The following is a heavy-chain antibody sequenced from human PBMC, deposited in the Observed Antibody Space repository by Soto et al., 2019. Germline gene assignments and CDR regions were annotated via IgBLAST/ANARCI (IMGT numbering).Heavy chain of an antibody. Sequence: QVQLQESGPGLVKPSETLSLTCSVSGGAISAFYWNWIRQSAGTGLEWIGRIYASGHTTYNPSLASRVSMSVDTSKHQFSLKLSSVSAADTAVYYCARSPSTSTIGSFDIWGQGRMVTVSS. CDR3: ARSPSTSTIGSFDI. V-gene: IGHV4-4*07. D-gene: IGHD6-6*01. CDR1: GGAISAFY. J-gene: IGHJ3*02. CDR2: IYASGHT.